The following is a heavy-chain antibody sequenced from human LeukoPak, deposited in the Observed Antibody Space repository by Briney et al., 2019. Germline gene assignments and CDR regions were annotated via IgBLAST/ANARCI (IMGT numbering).Heavy chain of an antibody. V-gene: IGHV3-48*02. Sequence: GGSLRLSCAASGFTFSSYSMNWVRQAPGKGLEWVSYISSSSTTIYYADSVKGRFTISRDNAKNSLYLQMNSLRDEDTAVYYCASCTRGYAYFDYWGQGTLVIVSS. CDR2: ISSSSTTI. CDR3: ASCTRGYAYFDY. J-gene: IGHJ4*02. CDR1: GFTFSSYS. D-gene: IGHD2-8*01.